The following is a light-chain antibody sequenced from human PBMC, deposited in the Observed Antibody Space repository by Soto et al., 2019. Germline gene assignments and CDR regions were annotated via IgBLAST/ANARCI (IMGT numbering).Light chain of an antibody. Sequence: QSALTQPASVSGSPGQSITISCTGTNSDVGGYNYVSWYQQHPGKAPELMIYEVSHRPSGVSNRFSGSKSDNTASLTISGLQAEDEADYYCSSYTSSSILVFGGGTKLTVL. CDR1: NSDVGGYNY. CDR2: EVS. CDR3: SSYTSSSILV. V-gene: IGLV2-14*01. J-gene: IGLJ2*01.